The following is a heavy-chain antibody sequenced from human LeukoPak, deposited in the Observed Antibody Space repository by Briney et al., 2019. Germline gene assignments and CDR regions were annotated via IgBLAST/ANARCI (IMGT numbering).Heavy chain of an antibody. Sequence: PGGSLRLSCAASGFTFSDFAMSWVRQAPGKGLQWVSSITSTGSHTYYTDSVTGRFTISRDNSKTTLYLQVNRLRAEDTAVFYCARDIQGSFNYWGQGTLVTVSS. CDR2: ITSTGSHT. CDR3: ARDIQGSFNY. V-gene: IGHV3-23*01. CDR1: GFTFSDFA. J-gene: IGHJ4*02.